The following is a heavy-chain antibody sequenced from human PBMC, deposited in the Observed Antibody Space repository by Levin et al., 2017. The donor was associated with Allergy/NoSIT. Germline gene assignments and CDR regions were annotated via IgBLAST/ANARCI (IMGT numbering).Heavy chain of an antibody. CDR2: IIPIFGTA. Sequence: SVKVSCKASGGTFSSYAISWVRQAPGQGLEWMGGIIPIFGTANYAQKFQGRVTITADKSTSTAYMELSSLRSEDTAVYYCARGSPYYYGSGRFDYWGQGTLVTVSS. CDR1: GGTFSSYA. D-gene: IGHD3-10*01. V-gene: IGHV1-69*06. J-gene: IGHJ4*02. CDR3: ARGSPYYYGSGRFDY.